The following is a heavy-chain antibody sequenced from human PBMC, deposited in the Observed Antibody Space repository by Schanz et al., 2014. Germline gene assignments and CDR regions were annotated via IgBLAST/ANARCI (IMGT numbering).Heavy chain of an antibody. V-gene: IGHV3-30*03. CDR1: GFAFSDYG. CDR3: ARDRPSGYALDF. Sequence: QVQLVESGGGVVQPGKSLRLSCAASGFAFSDYGMHWVRQAPGKGLEWVAYIRFDASAKYYGDSVEGRFTISRDNAKNTLYLQMNSLRPEDTAVYYCARDRPSGYALDFWGQGTLVTVSS. D-gene: IGHD5-12*01. J-gene: IGHJ4*02. CDR2: IRFDASAK.